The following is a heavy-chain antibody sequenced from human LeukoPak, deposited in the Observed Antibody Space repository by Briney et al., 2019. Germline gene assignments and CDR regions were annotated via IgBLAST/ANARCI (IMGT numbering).Heavy chain of an antibody. D-gene: IGHD5-12*01. V-gene: IGHV3-30*02. J-gene: IGHJ4*02. CDR3: AKDRPEWLRLPKGYFDY. CDR1: GFTFSSYG. CDR2: IRYDGSNK. Sequence: GGSLRLSCAASGFTFSSYGVHWVRQAPGKGLEWVAFIRYDGSNKYYADSVKGRFTISRDNSKNTLYLQMNSLRAEDTAVYYCAKDRPEWLRLPKGYFDYWGQGTLVTVSS.